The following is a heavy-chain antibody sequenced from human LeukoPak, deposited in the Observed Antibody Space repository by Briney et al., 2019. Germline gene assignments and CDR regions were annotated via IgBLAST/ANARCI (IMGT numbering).Heavy chain of an antibody. D-gene: IGHD3-22*01. J-gene: IGHJ1*01. Sequence: SETLSLTCAGYGGSFRGYYWSWIRQPPGKGLEWIGEINHSGSTNYNPSLKSRVTISVDTSKNQFSLKLSSVTAADTAVYYCARYYYDSSGYDYYFQHWGQGTLVTVSS. CDR3: ARYYYDSSGYDYYFQH. CDR2: INHSGST. CDR1: GGSFRGYY. V-gene: IGHV4-34*01.